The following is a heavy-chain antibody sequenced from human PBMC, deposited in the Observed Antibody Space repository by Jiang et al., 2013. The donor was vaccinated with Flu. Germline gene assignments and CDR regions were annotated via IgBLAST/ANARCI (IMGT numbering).Heavy chain of an antibody. CDR1: IHLHQSF. V-gene: IGHV1-3*01. CDR2: INPGNDYT. D-gene: IGHD6-19*01. CDR3: ARQASDSSGYFDF. Sequence: PGASVRLFLQGFWIHLHQSFLYIWVRQAAGQRLEWMAWINPGNDYTKYSQDFQGRVSITRDTSASTVYMELSSLRSEDAAVYYCARQASDSSGYFDFWAQGTLVTVSS. J-gene: IGHJ4*02.